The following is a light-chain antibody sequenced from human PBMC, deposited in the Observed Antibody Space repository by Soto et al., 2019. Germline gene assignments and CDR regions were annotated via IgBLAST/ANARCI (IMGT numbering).Light chain of an antibody. J-gene: IGKJ1*01. CDR3: QQYKSYPWT. CDR2: RAS. CDR1: QSISSW. Sequence: DLQMTQSPSTLSASVGDRVTITCRASQSISSWLAWYQQKPGKAPNLLIYRASSLESGVPSRFSGSGSGTEFTLTISSLQPDDFATYHCQQYKSYPWTFGQGTKVEIK. V-gene: IGKV1-5*03.